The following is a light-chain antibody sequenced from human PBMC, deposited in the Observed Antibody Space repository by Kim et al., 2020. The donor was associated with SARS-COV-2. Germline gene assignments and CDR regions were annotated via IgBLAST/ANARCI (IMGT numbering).Light chain of an antibody. Sequence: QRVTISCSGGSSNIGSNYVYWYQQLPGTAPKLLIYGNNQRPSGVPDRFSGSKSGTAASLAISGLRSEDEADYYCAAWDDSLSGPLFGGGTQLTVL. J-gene: IGLJ2*01. CDR1: SSNIGSNY. V-gene: IGLV1-47*01. CDR3: AAWDDSLSGPL. CDR2: GNN.